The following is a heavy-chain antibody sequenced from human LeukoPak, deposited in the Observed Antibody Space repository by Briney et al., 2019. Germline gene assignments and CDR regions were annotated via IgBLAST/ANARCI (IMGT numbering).Heavy chain of an antibody. Sequence: GGSLRLSCAASGFTFNSYSMSWIRQAPGKGLEWVSCISTSGSTTYYADSVKGRFTISRDNAKSSLYLQMNSLRAEDTAVYYCARENWGSFDRWGQGTLVTVSS. CDR3: ARENWGSFDR. V-gene: IGHV3-48*04. CDR1: GFTFNSYS. J-gene: IGHJ4*02. CDR2: ISTSGSTT. D-gene: IGHD7-27*01.